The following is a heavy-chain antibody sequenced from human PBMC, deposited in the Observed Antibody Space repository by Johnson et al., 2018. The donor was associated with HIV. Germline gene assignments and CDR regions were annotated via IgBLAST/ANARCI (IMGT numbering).Heavy chain of an antibody. D-gene: IGHD3-22*01. CDR1: GFTFDDYA. J-gene: IGHJ3*02. CDR2: ISWNSGSI. Sequence: VQLVESGGGVVRPGGSLRLSCAASGFTFDDYAIHWVRQIPGKGLEWVSGISWNSGSIDYADSVKGRFTISRDNAKNSLYLQMNSLRPEDTALYYCAREIRITMIKGHGGVAFDIWGQGTMVTVSS. CDR3: AREIRITMIKGHGGVAFDI. V-gene: IGHV3-9*01.